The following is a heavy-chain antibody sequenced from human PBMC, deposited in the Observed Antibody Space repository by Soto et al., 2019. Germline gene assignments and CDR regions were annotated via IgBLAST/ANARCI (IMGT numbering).Heavy chain of an antibody. CDR2: SRGSDGST. V-gene: IGHV3-23*01. Sequence: EVQLLESGGGSVQPGGSLRLSCAAPGFTFITYAMTWVRQAPGKGLEWVSVSRGSDGSTYYADSVKGRFTISRDNSKNTVYLQMNSLRADDTAIYYCVKGNWGDYWAQGTLVTVSS. J-gene: IGHJ4*02. D-gene: IGHD7-27*01. CDR1: GFTFITYA. CDR3: VKGNWGDY.